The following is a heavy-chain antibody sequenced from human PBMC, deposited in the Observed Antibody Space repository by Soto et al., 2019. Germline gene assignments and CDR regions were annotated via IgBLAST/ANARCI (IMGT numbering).Heavy chain of an antibody. J-gene: IGHJ6*02. CDR2: ISGSGGST. V-gene: IGHV3-23*01. CDR3: AKGSDSSGSPYYDGMDV. D-gene: IGHD3-22*01. Sequence: EVQLLESGGGLVQPGGSLRLSCAASGFTFSSYAMSWVRQAPGKGLEWVSAISGSGGSTYYADSVKGRFTISRDNSKNTIYLQMNSLRAEDMAVYYCAKGSDSSGSPYYDGMDVWGQGTTVTVSS. CDR1: GFTFSSYA.